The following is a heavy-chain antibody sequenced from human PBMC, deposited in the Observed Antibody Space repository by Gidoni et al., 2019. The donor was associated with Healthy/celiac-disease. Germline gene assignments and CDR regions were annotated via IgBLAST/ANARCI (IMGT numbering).Heavy chain of an antibody. Sequence: QVQLQESGPGLVKPSQTLSPTCPVSGGSISSGCYYGSWIRQHPGKVLEWIGYIYYSGSTYYNPSLKSRVTISVDTSKNQFSLKLSSVTAADTAVYDCARAEDYYDSSRSGYYFDYWGQGTLVTVSS. CDR1: GGSISSGCYY. CDR3: ARAEDYYDSSRSGYYFDY. V-gene: IGHV4-31*03. J-gene: IGHJ4*02. D-gene: IGHD3-22*01. CDR2: IYYSGST.